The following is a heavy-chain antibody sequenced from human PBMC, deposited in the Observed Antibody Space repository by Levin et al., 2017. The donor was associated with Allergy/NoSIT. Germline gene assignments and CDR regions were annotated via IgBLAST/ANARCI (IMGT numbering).Heavy chain of an antibody. D-gene: IGHD2-2*01. CDR3: AREYCSSTSCYESPFDY. CDR1: GFTFSSYG. Sequence: GGSLRLSCAASGFTFSSYGMHWVRQAPGKGLEWVAVIWYDGSNKYYADSVKGRFTISRDNSKNTLYLQMNSLRAEDTAVYYCAREYCSSTSCYESPFDYWGQGTLVTVSS. J-gene: IGHJ4*02. V-gene: IGHV3-33*01. CDR2: IWYDGSNK.